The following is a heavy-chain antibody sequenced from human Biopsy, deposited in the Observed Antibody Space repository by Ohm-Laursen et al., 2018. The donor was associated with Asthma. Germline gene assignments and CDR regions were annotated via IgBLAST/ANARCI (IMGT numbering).Heavy chain of an antibody. Sequence: SLRLSCAASGFTFGSYGLHWVRQAPGKGLEWVADIWFDGSNKHYADSVKGRFAISRDNSKNTLYLQMNSLRAEDTALYYCARDSYSSGLYDDFESWGQGTLVTVSS. CDR2: IWFDGSNK. V-gene: IGHV3-33*01. CDR1: GFTFGSYG. D-gene: IGHD6-19*01. J-gene: IGHJ4*02. CDR3: ARDSYSSGLYDDFES.